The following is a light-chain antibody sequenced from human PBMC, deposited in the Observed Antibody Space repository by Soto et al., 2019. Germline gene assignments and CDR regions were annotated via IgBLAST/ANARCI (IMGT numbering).Light chain of an antibody. CDR2: GAS. CDR1: QSFSSSY. CDR3: QQYEAVVT. Sequence: EIVLTQSPGTLSLSPGERATLSCRARQSFSSSYLAWYQQKPGQAPRLLIYGASSRATGIPDRFSGSGSGTDFTLTISRLEPEDVAVYYCQQYEAVVTFGQGTKVDI. V-gene: IGKV3-20*01. J-gene: IGKJ1*01.